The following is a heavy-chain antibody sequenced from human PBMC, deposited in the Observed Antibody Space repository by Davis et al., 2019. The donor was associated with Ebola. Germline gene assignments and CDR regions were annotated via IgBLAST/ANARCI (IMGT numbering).Heavy chain of an antibody. CDR1: GFSLSTSGVG. J-gene: IGHJ6*02. Sequence: SGPTLVKPTQTLTLPCTFSGFSLSTSGVGVGWIRQPPGKALEWLALIYWDDDKRYSPSLKSRLTITKDTSKNQVVLTMTNMDPVDTATYYCAHVRARLRLGELSPSYYYGMDVWGQGTTVTVSS. CDR2: IYWDDDK. CDR3: AHVRARLRLGELSPSYYYGMDV. V-gene: IGHV2-5*02. D-gene: IGHD3-16*02.